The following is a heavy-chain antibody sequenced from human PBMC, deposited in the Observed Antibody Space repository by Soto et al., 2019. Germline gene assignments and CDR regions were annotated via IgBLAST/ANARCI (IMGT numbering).Heavy chain of an antibody. Sequence: ASVKVSCKASGYTLTGYYMHWGQKAPGQGLEWMGWINPNSGGTNYAQKFQGRVTMTRDTSISTAYMELSRLRSDDTAVYYCARDRAIFGVVLFDYWGQGTLVTVSS. CDR2: INPNSGGT. J-gene: IGHJ4*02. D-gene: IGHD3-3*01. V-gene: IGHV1-2*02. CDR1: GYTLTGYY. CDR3: ARDRAIFGVVLFDY.